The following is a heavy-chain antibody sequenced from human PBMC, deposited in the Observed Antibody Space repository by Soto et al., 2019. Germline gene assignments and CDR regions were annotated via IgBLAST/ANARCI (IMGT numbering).Heavy chain of an antibody. Sequence: EVQLVESGGGVVRPGGSLRLSCAASGFTFEDHGMTWVRQVPGKGLEWVAEINWRGSSTSYADSVKGRFTISRDNAKNSLYLQMNSLRAEDTALYFCARDGGVAVAVDASDIWGQGTMVTVSS. CDR3: ARDGGVAVAVDASDI. D-gene: IGHD6-19*01. J-gene: IGHJ3*02. CDR2: INWRGSST. V-gene: IGHV3-20*04. CDR1: GFTFEDHG.